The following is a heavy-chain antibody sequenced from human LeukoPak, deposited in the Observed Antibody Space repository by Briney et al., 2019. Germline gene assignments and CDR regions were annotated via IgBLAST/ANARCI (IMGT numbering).Heavy chain of an antibody. V-gene: IGHV3-23*01. Sequence: GGSLRLSCAASGFTFNNYAMSWVRQAPGKGLEWVSAISGSDAGTYYADSVKGRFTISRDNSKNTLYLQLSSLRPEDTAVYYCARDPRGPIGYDHSGRDTFDYWGQGTLVTVSS. CDR3: ARDPRGPIGYDHSGRDTFDY. CDR2: ISGSDAGT. D-gene: IGHD3-22*01. CDR1: GFTFNNYA. J-gene: IGHJ4*02.